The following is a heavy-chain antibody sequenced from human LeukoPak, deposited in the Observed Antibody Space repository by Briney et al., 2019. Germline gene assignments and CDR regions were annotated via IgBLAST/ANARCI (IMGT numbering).Heavy chain of an antibody. CDR1: GGSISSGGYY. D-gene: IGHD5-18*01. Sequence: SQTLSLTCTVSGGSISSGGYYWSWIRQPPGKGLEWIGEINHSGSTNYNPSLKSRVTISVDTSKNQFSLKLSSVTAADTAVYYCARGRRGYSYGPFDYWGQGTLVTVSS. CDR3: ARGRRGYSYGPFDY. J-gene: IGHJ4*02. CDR2: INHSGST. V-gene: IGHV4-30-2*01.